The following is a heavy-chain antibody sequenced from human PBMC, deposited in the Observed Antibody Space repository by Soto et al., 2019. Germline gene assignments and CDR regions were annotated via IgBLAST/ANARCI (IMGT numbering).Heavy chain of an antibody. D-gene: IGHD6-13*01. J-gene: IGHJ6*03. V-gene: IGHV3-64*01. CDR1: GFTFSNYE. Sequence: EAQLVESGGGLVQPGGSLRLSCAASGFTFSNYEMHWVRQAPGKGLEEVSGISNNGAHTDYAKSVKGRFTISRDNSENTLYLQMGSLRAEDMALYYCARRGYGSRWPNVYMDVWGKGTTVTVSS. CDR3: ARRGYGSRWPNVYMDV. CDR2: ISNNGAHT.